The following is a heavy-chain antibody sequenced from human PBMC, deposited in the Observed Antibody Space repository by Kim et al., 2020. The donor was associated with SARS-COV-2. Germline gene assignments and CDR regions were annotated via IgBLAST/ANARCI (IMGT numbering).Heavy chain of an antibody. Sequence: GSIGDADSAKGRFSLPRDNAKNSLYLQMNSLRAEDSALYYCEIGAIVVVCSCHCDYWGQGTLVTVSS. CDR2: GSI. D-gene: IGHD3-22*01. V-gene: IGHV3-9*01. CDR3: EIGAIVVVCSCHCDY. J-gene: IGHJ4*02.